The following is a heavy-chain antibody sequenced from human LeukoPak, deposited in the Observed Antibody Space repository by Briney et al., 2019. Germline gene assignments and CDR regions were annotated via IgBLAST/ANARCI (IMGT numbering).Heavy chain of an antibody. CDR2: ISSRSSTI. CDR3: ARGKRSQVIVVVVATTVYWFDP. CDR1: GFTFHFYS. D-gene: IGHD2-15*01. V-gene: IGHV3-48*02. Sequence: GGSLRLSCAASGFTFHFYSMTWVRQAPGKGLEWVSYISSRSSTIYYTDSVKGRFTVSRDNAKNSLNLQMNSLRDEDTAVYYCARGKRSQVIVVVVATTVYWFDPWGQGTLVTVSS. J-gene: IGHJ5*02.